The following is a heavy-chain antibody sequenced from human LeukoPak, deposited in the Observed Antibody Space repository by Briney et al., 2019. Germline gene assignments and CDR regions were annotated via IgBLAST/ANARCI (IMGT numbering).Heavy chain of an antibody. J-gene: IGHJ4*02. D-gene: IGHD5-18*01. CDR2: ISAYNGNT. CDR3: ARAGVRYSYGPGELDY. Sequence: ASVKVSCKASGYTFTSYGTSWVRQAPGQGLEWMGWISAYNGNTNYAQKLQGRVTMTTDTSTSTAYMELRSLRSDDTAVYYCARAGVRYSYGPGELDYWGQGTLVTVSS. CDR1: GYTFTSYG. V-gene: IGHV1-18*01.